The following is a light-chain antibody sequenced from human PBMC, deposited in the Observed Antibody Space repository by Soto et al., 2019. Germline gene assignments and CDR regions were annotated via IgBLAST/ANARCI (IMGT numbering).Light chain of an antibody. CDR3: QQYYSTPRT. CDR2: WAS. V-gene: IGKV4-1*01. Sequence: DIVTAQSPDSLAVSLGVRATINCKSSQSLLYSSNNENYLAWYQQKPGQPPKLLIYWASTRESGVPDRFSGSGSGTDFTLTISSLQAEDVAVYYCQQYYSTPRTFGQGTKLEIK. CDR1: QSLLYSSNNENY. J-gene: IGKJ2*01.